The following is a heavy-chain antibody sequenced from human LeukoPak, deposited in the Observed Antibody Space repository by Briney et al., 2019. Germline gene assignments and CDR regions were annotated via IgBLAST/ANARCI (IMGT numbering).Heavy chain of an antibody. CDR1: GDSMSSYY. V-gene: IGHV4-4*07. CDR2: IYTSWTT. D-gene: IGHD3-16*01. CDR3: ARGDYYDGGGRNWFDP. J-gene: IGHJ5*02. Sequence: PLETLSLTCTVSGDSMSSYYWNFIRQPAGKGLEWIGRIYTSWTTYYNPSLKSRITMSVDTSRNQFSLRLTSVTAADTAVYYCARGDYYDGGGRNWFDPWGQGTLVTVSS.